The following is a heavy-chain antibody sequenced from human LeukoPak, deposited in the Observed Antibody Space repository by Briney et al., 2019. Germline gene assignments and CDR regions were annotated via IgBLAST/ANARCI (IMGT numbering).Heavy chain of an antibody. J-gene: IGHJ4*01. D-gene: IGHD3-22*01. Sequence: GESLKITCKGSGYSFTSYWIGWVRPVPGKGLDWMGIIYPGDSDTRYSPSFQVQVTISAHKSISTAYLQWSSLKASDTAIYFSARYDSSGYYLVYWGHGTLVTVSS. CDR1: GYSFTSYW. V-gene: IGHV5-51*01. CDR3: ARYDSSGYYLVY. CDR2: IYPGDSDT.